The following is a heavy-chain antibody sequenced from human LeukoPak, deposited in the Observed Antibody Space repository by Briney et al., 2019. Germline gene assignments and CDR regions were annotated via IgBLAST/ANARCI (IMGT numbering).Heavy chain of an antibody. D-gene: IGHD3-22*01. Sequence: SETLSLTCTVSGGSISSYYWSWIRQPPGKGLEWIGYIYYSGSTNYNPSLKSRVTISVDTSKNQFSLKLSSVTAADTAVYYCARGYYDSSGYYYYFDYWGQGTLVTVSS. CDR2: IYYSGST. J-gene: IGHJ4*02. CDR3: ARGYYDSSGYYYYFDY. CDR1: GGSISSYY. V-gene: IGHV4-59*01.